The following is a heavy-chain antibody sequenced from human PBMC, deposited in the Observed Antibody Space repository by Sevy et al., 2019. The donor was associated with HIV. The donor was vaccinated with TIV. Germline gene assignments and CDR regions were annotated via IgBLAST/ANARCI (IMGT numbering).Heavy chain of an antibody. CDR3: ARQPPSRAFDI. CDR2: IYSGDST. J-gene: IGHJ3*02. CDR1: GFTVSSNY. Sequence: GGSLRLSCAASGFTVSSNYMSWVHLAPGKGLEWVSDIYSGDSTYYADSVKGRFTISSDNSKNTLFLQMNSLRDEDTAVYYCARQPPSRAFDIWGQGTMVTVSS. V-gene: IGHV3-66*04.